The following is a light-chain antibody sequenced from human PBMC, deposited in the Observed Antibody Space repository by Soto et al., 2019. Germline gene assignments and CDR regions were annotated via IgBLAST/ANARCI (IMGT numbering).Light chain of an antibody. Sequence: RVMTQSPTTLSVSPGGRSTLCCRASQSVGSNLAWYQQKPGQAPRLLIYGASARATGIPARFSGSGSGTEFTLIISSLQSEDSAVYDCQQYNSWLWTFGQGTKVDIK. CDR2: GAS. V-gene: IGKV3-15*01. CDR3: QQYNSWLWT. CDR1: QSVGSN. J-gene: IGKJ1*01.